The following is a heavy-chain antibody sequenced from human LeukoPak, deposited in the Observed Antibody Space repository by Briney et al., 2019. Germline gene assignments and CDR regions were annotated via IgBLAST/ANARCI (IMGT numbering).Heavy chain of an antibody. V-gene: IGHV4-59*01. Sequence: SETLSLTCSISGHSISPYYWSWIRHPPGKRPEWLGHIYYTGNADYNPSLKSRVTFSLDTSKNHFSLILTSVTPADTAVYFCARGPPHGTEFFDYWGPGILVTVSS. CDR2: IYYTGNA. CDR1: GHSISPYY. J-gene: IGHJ4*02. CDR3: ARGPPHGTEFFDY. D-gene: IGHD1-26*01.